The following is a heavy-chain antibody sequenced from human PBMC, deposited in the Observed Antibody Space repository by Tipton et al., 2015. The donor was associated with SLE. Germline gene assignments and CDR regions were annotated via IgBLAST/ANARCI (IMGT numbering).Heavy chain of an antibody. D-gene: IGHD3-3*01. J-gene: IGHJ5*02. V-gene: IGHV4-4*02. Sequence: SLRLSCTVSGGSIRSKNWWSWLRQPPGKGLQWIAEIFQSGNSNYNPSLRSRATISLDKSKNQVFLRLSSVTAADTAVYYCARGSFFDERSSGAGWFAPWGPGALVTVSS. CDR1: GGSIRSKNW. CDR3: ARGSFFDERSSGAGWFAP. CDR2: IFQSGNS.